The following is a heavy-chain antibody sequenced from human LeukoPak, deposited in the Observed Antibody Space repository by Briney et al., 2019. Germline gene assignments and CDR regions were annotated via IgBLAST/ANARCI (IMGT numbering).Heavy chain of an antibody. CDR2: ITNDESRT. V-gene: IGHV3-74*01. D-gene: IGHD2-15*01. Sequence: PGGSLRLSCAASGFPFSNYWIHWVRQAPGKGLVWVSRITNDESRTNYADSVNGRFTISGDNAKSTVYLQITGLTAEDTAVYYCARDGGTSTPFDHWGQGTLVTVSS. CDR3: ARDGGTSTPFDH. J-gene: IGHJ4*02. CDR1: GFPFSNYW.